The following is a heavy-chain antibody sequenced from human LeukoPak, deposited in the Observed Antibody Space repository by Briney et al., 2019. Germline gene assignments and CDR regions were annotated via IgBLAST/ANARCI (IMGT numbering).Heavy chain of an antibody. CDR2: ISYDGRKK. V-gene: IGHV3-30*03. Sequence: GGSLRLSCAASGFSFSNYAMHWVRQAPGKGLEWVAVISYDGRKKYYADSVKDRFTISRDNSKNSLFLQLNSLRAEDTAVYYCARGELAPNYWGQGTLVTVSS. CDR3: ARGELAPNY. CDR1: GFSFSNYA. J-gene: IGHJ4*02. D-gene: IGHD6-6*01.